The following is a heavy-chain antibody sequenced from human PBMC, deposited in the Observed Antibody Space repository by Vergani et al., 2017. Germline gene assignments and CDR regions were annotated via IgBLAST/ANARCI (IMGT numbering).Heavy chain of an antibody. CDR2: ISGSGGST. Sequence: EVQLLESGGGLVQPGGSLRLSCAASGFTFSSYAMSWVRQAPGKGLEWVSAISGSGGSTYYADSVKGRFTISRDNSKNTLYLQMNSLRAEDTAVYYCARDVVVVAAEPDEGAFDIWGQGTMVTVSS. CDR3: ARDVVVVAAEPDEGAFDI. J-gene: IGHJ3*02. D-gene: IGHD2-15*01. V-gene: IGHV3-23*01. CDR1: GFTFSSYA.